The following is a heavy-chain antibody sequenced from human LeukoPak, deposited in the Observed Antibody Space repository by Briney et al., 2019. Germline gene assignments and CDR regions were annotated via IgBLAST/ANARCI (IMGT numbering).Heavy chain of an antibody. D-gene: IGHD6-19*01. CDR1: GGSFSGYC. V-gene: IGHV4-34*01. Sequence: PSETLSLTCTVYGGSFSGYCWSWIRQPPGKGLEWIGEINHSGSTNYNPSLKTRVTISVDTSKDQFSLKLTSVTAADTAVYYCARLGSSGWYIIDYWGQGTLVTVSS. CDR3: ARLGSSGWYIIDY. CDR2: INHSGST. J-gene: IGHJ4*02.